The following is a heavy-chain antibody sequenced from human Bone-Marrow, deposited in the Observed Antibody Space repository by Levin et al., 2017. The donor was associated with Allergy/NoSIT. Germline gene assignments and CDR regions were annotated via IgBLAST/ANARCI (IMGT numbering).Heavy chain of an antibody. V-gene: IGHV4-59*01. J-gene: IGHJ3*02. CDR2: IHYRGGT. CDR1: GASIGDYY. Sequence: AGGSLRLSCTVSGASIGDYYWSWIRQPPGKELEWIGYIHYRGGTNYNPSLRSRVTILVDMSSNQFSLNLRSLTAADTAVYYCARVKSYDFWRGYHYVGAFDIWGQGTMVTVSS. CDR3: ARVKSYDFWRGYHYVGAFDI. D-gene: IGHD3-3*01.